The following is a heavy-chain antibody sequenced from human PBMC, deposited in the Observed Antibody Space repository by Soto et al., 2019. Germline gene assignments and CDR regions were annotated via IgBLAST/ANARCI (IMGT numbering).Heavy chain of an antibody. CDR2: ISSSSSYI. Sequence: LRLSCAASGFTFSSYSMNWVRQAPGKGLEWVSSISSSSSYIYYADSVKGRFTISRDNAKNSLYLQMNSLRAEDTAVYYCARETYYDFWSGYSRPDLWGQGTMVTVYS. D-gene: IGHD3-3*01. CDR3: ARETYYDFWSGYSRPDL. V-gene: IGHV3-21*01. CDR1: GFTFSSYS. J-gene: IGHJ6*02.